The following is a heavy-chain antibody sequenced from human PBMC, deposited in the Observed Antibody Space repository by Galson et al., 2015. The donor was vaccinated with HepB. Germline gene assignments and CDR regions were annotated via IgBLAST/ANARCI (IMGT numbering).Heavy chain of an antibody. D-gene: IGHD6-19*01. CDR1: GFTFSNYG. CDR3: AKDPYLYSALAGTMAGFDY. J-gene: IGHJ4*02. CDR2: ISYDGSNK. V-gene: IGHV3-30*18. Sequence: SLRLSCAASGFTFSNYGMHWVRQAPGKGLGWVAVISYDGSNKYYADSVKGRFTISRGNSKNTLYLQMNSLRAEDTALYYCAKDPYLYSALAGTMAGFDYWGQGTLVTVSS.